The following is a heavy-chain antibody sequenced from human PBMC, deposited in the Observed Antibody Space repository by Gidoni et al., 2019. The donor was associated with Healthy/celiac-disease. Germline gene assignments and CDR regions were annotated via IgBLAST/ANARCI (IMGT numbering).Heavy chain of an antibody. Sequence: QVQLVQSGAEVKKPGSSVKVSRMASGGTSSSYAISWVRQAPGQGLAWFGGIIPIFGTANYAQKFQGRVTITADESTSTAYMELSSLRSEDTAVYYCASSERGGPLDYWGQGTLVTVSS. D-gene: IGHD3-16*01. V-gene: IGHV1-69*01. CDR1: GGTSSSYA. CDR3: ASSERGGPLDY. CDR2: IIPIFGTA. J-gene: IGHJ4*02.